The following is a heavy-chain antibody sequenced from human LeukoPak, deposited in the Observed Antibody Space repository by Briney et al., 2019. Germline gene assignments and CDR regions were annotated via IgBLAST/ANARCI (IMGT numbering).Heavy chain of an antibody. CDR3: AKVAKSSHFDY. CDR2: ISYDGSNK. V-gene: IGHV3-30*18. J-gene: IGHJ4*02. Sequence: GGSLRLSCAASGFTFSSYGMHWVRQAPGKGLEWVAVISYDGSNKYYADSVKGRFTISRDNSKNTLYLQMNSLRAEDTAVYYCAKVAKSSHFDYWGQGTLVTVFS. CDR1: GFTFSSYG. D-gene: IGHD2-15*01.